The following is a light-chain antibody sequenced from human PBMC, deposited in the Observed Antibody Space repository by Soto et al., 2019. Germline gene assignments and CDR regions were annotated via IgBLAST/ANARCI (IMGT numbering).Light chain of an antibody. CDR2: KAS. V-gene: IGKV1-5*03. CDR3: QEYDSYSWA. Sequence: DIQMTQSPSTLSASVGDRVTITCRASQSSSNWLAWYQQKPGKAPRLLIYKASSLQSGVPSRFRGSGSGTDFTLTISSLQTDDFATYYDQEYDSYSWAFGRGTKVDI. J-gene: IGKJ1*01. CDR1: QSSSNW.